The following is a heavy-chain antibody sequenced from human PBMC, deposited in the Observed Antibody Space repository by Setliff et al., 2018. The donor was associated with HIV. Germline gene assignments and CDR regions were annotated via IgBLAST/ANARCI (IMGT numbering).Heavy chain of an antibody. V-gene: IGHV3-7*01. J-gene: IGHJ4*02. CDR3: ASPYFVVY. Sequence: PGGSLRLSCAASGFAFSGHQMSWVRQAPGKGLEWVAKIKQDGREKYYVDSVKGRFTISRDNAKNSLYLQMNSLRAEDTAVYYCASPYFVVYWGQGTLVTVSS. D-gene: IGHD2-21*01. CDR2: IKQDGREK. CDR1: GFAFSGHQ.